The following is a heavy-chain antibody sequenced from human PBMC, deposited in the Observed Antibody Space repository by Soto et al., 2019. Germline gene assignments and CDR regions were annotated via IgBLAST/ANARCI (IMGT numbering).Heavy chain of an antibody. J-gene: IGHJ4*02. D-gene: IGHD1-1*01. Sequence: QVHLVQSEAEVKKPGASVKVSCKGSGYAFTTYGTTWVRQAPGQGLEWMGWISAHNGNTNYAQKLQGRVTVTRDTSTSTAYMELRSLRSDDTAVYYCARGRYGDYWGQGALVTVSS. V-gene: IGHV1-18*01. CDR2: ISAHNGNT. CDR3: ARGRYGDY. CDR1: GYAFTTYG.